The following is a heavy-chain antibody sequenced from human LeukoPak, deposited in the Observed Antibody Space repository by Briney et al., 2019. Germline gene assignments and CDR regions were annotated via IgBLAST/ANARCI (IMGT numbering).Heavy chain of an antibody. CDR1: GGSSSGYY. CDR2: INHSGST. CDR3: ARRRRWLQFYYFDY. Sequence: SETLSLTCAVYGGSSSGYYWSWIRQPPGKGLEWIGEINHSGSTNYNPSLKSRVTISVDTSKNQFSLKLSSVTAADTAVYYCARRRRWLQFYYFDYWGQGTLVTVSS. D-gene: IGHD5-24*01. J-gene: IGHJ4*02. V-gene: IGHV4-34*01.